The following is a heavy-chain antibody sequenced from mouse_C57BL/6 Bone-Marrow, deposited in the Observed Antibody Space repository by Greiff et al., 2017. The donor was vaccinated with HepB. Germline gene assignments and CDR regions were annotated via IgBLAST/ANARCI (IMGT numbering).Heavy chain of an antibody. V-gene: IGHV10-1*01. CDR2: IRSKSNNYAT. J-gene: IGHJ3*01. CDR1: GFRFNTYA. Sequence: EAGGGLVQPKGSLKLSCAASGFRFNTYAMNWVRQAPGKGLEWVARIRSKSNNYATYYADSVKDRFTISRDDSESMLYLQMNNLKTEDTAMYYCVRGEAWFAYWGQGTLVTVSA. CDR3: VRGEAWFAY.